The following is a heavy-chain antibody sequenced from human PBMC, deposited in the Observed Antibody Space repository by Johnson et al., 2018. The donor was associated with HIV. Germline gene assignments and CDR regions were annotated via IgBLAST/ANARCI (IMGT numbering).Heavy chain of an antibody. D-gene: IGHD3-16*01. CDR2: TNWNGGST. J-gene: IGHJ3*02. V-gene: IGHV3-20*04. CDR1: GFNFDDYG. CDR3: AISIPRPGWGDAFDI. Sequence: MLLVESGGGVVRPGGSLRLSCAASGFNFDDYGMSWVRQAPGKGLEWVSGTNWNGGSTGYADSVKGRFTISRDNARNSLFLQMNSLRAEDTAVYYCAISIPRPGWGDAFDIWGQGTMVTVSS.